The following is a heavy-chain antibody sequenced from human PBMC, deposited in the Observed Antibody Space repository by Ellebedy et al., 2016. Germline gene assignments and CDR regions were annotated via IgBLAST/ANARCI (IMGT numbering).Heavy chain of an antibody. V-gene: IGHV4-4*02. J-gene: IGHJ5*02. CDR1: GGSISSSNW. D-gene: IGHD3-10*01. CDR2: IYHSGST. CDR3: ARDRGTYGSGSWSNWFDP. Sequence: SETLSLXXAVSGGSISSSNWWSWVRQPPGKGLEWIGEIYHSGSTNYNPSLKSRVTISVDKSKNQFSLKLSSVTAADTAVYYCARDRGTYGSGSWSNWFDPWGQGTLVTVSS.